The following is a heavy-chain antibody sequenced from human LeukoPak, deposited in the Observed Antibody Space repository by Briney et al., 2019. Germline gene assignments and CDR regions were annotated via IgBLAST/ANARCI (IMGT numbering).Heavy chain of an antibody. Sequence: SETLSLTCTVSGDSISSSSYYWGWIRQPPGKGLEWIGSIYYSGSTYYSPSLKSRVTISVDTSKNQFSLKLSSVTAADTAVYYCARISSIYGSGSTYWGQGTLVTVSS. CDR1: GDSISSSSYY. CDR2: IYYSGST. CDR3: ARISSIYGSGSTY. J-gene: IGHJ4*02. V-gene: IGHV4-39*01. D-gene: IGHD3-10*01.